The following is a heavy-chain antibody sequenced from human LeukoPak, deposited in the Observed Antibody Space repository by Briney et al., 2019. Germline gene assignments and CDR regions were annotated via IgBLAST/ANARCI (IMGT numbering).Heavy chain of an antibody. J-gene: IGHJ4*02. CDR1: GYTFTNFG. V-gene: IGHV1-18*01. CDR2: ISASTGHT. Sequence: GASVTVSCKASGYTFTNFGITWVRQAPGQGLEWLGWISASTGHTNYAQKFQGRVSMTRDTSTNTAYMELSSLRSEDTAVYYCATGATGFDYWGQGTLVTVSS. CDR3: ATGATGFDY.